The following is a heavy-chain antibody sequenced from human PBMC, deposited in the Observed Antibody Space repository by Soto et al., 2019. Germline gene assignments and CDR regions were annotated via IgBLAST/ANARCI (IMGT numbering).Heavy chain of an antibody. CDR1: GYTFTSYG. CDR3: ARVDSGSWLFYDSSGYSIDY. V-gene: IGHV1-18*01. Sequence: GASVKVSCKASGYTFTSYGISWVRQAPGQGLEWMGWISAYNGNTNYAQKLQGRVTMTTDTSTSTAYMELRSLRSDDTAVYYCARVDSGSWLFYDSSGYSIDYWGQGTLVTISS. CDR2: ISAYNGNT. J-gene: IGHJ4*02. D-gene: IGHD3-22*01.